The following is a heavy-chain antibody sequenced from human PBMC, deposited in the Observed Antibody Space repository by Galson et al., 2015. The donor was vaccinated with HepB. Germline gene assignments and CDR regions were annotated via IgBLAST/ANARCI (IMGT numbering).Heavy chain of an antibody. CDR3: AILGTEVGVEY. CDR1: GFTFSSYW. D-gene: IGHD4-23*01. J-gene: IGHJ4*02. CDR2: INQDGRDK. V-gene: IGHV3-7*03. Sequence: SLRLSCAASGFTFSSYWVNWVRQAPGKGLEWVANINQDGRDKYYVDSLKGRFTISRDNAKNSLFLQMNTLRADDTAIYYCAILGTEVGVEYWGQGTLVTGSP.